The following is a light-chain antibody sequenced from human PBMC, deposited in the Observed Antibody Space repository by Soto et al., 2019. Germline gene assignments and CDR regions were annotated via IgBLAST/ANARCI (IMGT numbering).Light chain of an antibody. CDR3: QHYNSFSGT. V-gene: IGKV1-5*03. Sequence: DIQMTQSPSTLSASVGDRVAITCRASDNIVHWVAWYQQKPGKAPKLLIYKAANLADEVPSRFAGSGPGTDFTLTITRLQPDDFATYYCQHYNSFSGTFGQGTKVDIK. J-gene: IGKJ1*01. CDR2: KAA. CDR1: DNIVHW.